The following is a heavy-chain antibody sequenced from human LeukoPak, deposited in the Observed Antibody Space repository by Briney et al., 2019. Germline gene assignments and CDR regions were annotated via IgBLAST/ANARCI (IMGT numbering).Heavy chain of an antibody. CDR1: GFTFSSYA. V-gene: IGHV3-64*01. D-gene: IGHD6-6*01. Sequence: QPGGSLGLSCAASGFTFSSYAMHWVRQAPGKGLEYVSSISSNGLYTYYANSVKGRFTISRDNSKNTLYLQMGSLRAEDMAVYYCARGGQYSTSSIDYWGQGTLVTVSS. CDR3: ARGGQYSTSSIDY. J-gene: IGHJ4*02. CDR2: ISSNGLYT.